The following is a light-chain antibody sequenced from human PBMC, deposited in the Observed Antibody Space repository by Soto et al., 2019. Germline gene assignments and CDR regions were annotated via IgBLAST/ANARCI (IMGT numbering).Light chain of an antibody. V-gene: IGLV1-47*01. CDR2: RDN. CDR1: SPNIGSNY. CDR3: EAWDNSLSGVA. Sequence: QPVLTQPPSASGTPGQRVTISCSGSSPNIGSNYVYWYQQLPGTAPKLLIYRDNQRPSGVPDRFSGSKSGSSASLAISGLRSEDEADYYCEAWDNSLSGVAFGGGTKLTVL. J-gene: IGLJ2*01.